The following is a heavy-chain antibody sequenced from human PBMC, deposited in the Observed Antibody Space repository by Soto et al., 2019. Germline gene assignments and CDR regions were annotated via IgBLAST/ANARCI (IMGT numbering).Heavy chain of an antibody. Sequence: SDIVSLTCTFSIGCISIRRCHSGLIPQPPGKGLEWIASIKYSGTTFYNPSLKSRVTLSVDTSKNQFALKLSSVTAAETAVYYCARHGITGSYYDAFDIWGQGTMVT. CDR3: ARHGITGSYYDAFDI. V-gene: IGHV4-39*01. J-gene: IGHJ3*02. CDR1: IGCISIRRCH. CDR2: IKYSGTT. D-gene: IGHD1-26*01.